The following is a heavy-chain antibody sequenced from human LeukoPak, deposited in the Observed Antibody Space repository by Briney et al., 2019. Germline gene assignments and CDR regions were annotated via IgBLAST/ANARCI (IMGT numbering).Heavy chain of an antibody. CDR1: GFTFSSYW. CDR2: IKQDGSEK. CDR3: AREYYYDSSGYYLGGGFDY. D-gene: IGHD3-22*01. J-gene: IGHJ4*02. Sequence: RSGGSLRLSCAASGFTFSSYWMSWVRQAPGKGLEWVANIKQDGSEKYYVDSVKGRFTLSRDNAKNSLYLQMNSLRAEDTAVYYCAREYYYDSSGYYLGGGFDYWGQGTLVTVSS. V-gene: IGHV3-7*01.